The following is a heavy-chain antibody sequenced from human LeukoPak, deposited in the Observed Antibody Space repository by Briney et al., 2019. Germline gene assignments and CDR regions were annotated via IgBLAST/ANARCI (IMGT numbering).Heavy chain of an antibody. Sequence: GGSLRLSCAASGFIFSSYAMTWVRQAPGQGLEWVSSIGGNGHGTYYADSVRGRFSISRDNSENTLFLQMNSLRAEDTALYYCAKESGNSGTWPQNYFDYWGQGSLVTVSP. CDR3: AKESGNSGTWPQNYFDY. CDR1: GFIFSSYA. CDR2: IGGNGHGT. V-gene: IGHV3-23*01. J-gene: IGHJ4*02. D-gene: IGHD1-1*01.